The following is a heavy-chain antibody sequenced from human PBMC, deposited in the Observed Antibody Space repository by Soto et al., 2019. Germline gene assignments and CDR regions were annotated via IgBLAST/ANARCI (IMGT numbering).Heavy chain of an antibody. CDR1: GGTFSSYA. J-gene: IGHJ6*02. CDR2: IIPIFGTA. CDR3: AIARYVILTGIYGMDV. V-gene: IGHV1-69*13. Sequence: ASVKVSCKASGGTFSSYAISWVRQAPGQGLEWMGGIIPIFGTANYAQKFQGRVTITADESTSAAYMELSSLRSEDTAVYYCAIARYVILTGIYGMDVWGQGTTVTVS. D-gene: IGHD3-9*01.